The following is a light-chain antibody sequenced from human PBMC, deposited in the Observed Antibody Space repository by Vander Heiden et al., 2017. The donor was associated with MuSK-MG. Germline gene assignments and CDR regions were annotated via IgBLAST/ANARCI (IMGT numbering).Light chain of an antibody. CDR1: QSSSSW. CDR2: KAY. J-gene: IGKJ1*01. V-gene: IGKV1-5*03. CDR3: QQYNSYSPT. Sequence: DIQMTQSPSTLSASVGDRVTITCRASQSSSSWLAWYRQKPGKAPKLLIYKAYSLESGVPSRFSGSGSGTEFTLTISSLQPDDFAAYYCQQYNSYSPTFGEGTKVEIK.